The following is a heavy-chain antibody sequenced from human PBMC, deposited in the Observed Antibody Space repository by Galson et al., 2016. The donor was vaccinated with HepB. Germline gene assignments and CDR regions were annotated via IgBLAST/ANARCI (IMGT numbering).Heavy chain of an antibody. V-gene: IGHV3-11*06. CDR3: ARAGSCFSTHCYYFDF. Sequence: SLRLSCAASGFSFKDYYLSWIRQTPGKGLEWLSYISSSGTYTNYADSVKGRFTLSRDNAQNSLYLQMNSLRVEDTAVYYCARAGSCFSTHCYYFDFWGQGHLVAVSS. J-gene: IGHJ4*02. CDR2: ISSSGTYT. CDR1: GFSFKDYY. D-gene: IGHD2-2*01.